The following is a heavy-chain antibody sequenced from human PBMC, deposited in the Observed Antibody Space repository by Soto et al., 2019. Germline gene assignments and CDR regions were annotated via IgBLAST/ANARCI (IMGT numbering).Heavy chain of an antibody. CDR1: GGSLSGYY. CDR2: VKDGGHT. V-gene: IGHV4-34*01. CDR3: ARGQEGVVATH. Sequence: QVQLQQWGAGLLKPSETLSLNCAVTGGSLSGYYWSWIRQPPGKGLEWIGEVKDGGHTNYSPSLRGRVTTASATSNNQFSLRLNSGTAADTGVSCCARGQEGVVATHWDQGSLVTVSS. J-gene: IGHJ4*02. D-gene: IGHD5-12*01.